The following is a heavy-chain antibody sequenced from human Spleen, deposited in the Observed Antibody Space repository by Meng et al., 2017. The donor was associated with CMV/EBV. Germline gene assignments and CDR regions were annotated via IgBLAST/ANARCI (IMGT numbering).Heavy chain of an antibody. Sequence: ASVKVSYKASGYTFTDYYLHWVRQAPGRGLEWMGWINPNSGSTDFTEKFQGRVTMTRDTSSSTAYMDLSRLRSDDTALYYCARGHDILTDEYYYHHMDVWGQGTTVTVSS. CDR2: INPNSGST. V-gene: IGHV1-2*02. CDR3: ARGHDILTDEYYYHHMDV. J-gene: IGHJ6*02. CDR1: GYTFTDYY. D-gene: IGHD3-9*01.